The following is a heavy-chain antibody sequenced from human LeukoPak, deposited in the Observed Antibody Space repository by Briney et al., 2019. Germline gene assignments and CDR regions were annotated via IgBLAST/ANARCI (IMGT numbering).Heavy chain of an antibody. Sequence: PSETLSLTCTVSGGSISSRSYYWTWIRQPPGEGLEWIGYIYKTGSTSYNPSLKSRVTISIDTSKNQFSLKVSSVTAADTAVYYCARSATYFDYYGLGVWGQGTTVTVFS. V-gene: IGHV4-61*01. CDR3: ARSATYFDYYGLGV. CDR1: GGSISSRSYY. J-gene: IGHJ6*02. CDR2: IYKTGST.